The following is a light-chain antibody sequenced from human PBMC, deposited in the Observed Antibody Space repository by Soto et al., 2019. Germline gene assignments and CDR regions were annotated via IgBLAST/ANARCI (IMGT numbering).Light chain of an antibody. J-gene: IGKJ2*01. CDR2: WAS. V-gene: IGKV4-1*01. CDR3: QQYFSSGYT. Sequence: DIVMTQSPDSLAVSLGERATINCKSSQSILYSSNNKNYLAWYQQKPRQPPKLLIYWASTRQSGVPDRFSGSGSRTEFTLTISSLQAEDVAVYYCQQYFSSGYTFGQGTRLEIK. CDR1: QSILYSSNNKNY.